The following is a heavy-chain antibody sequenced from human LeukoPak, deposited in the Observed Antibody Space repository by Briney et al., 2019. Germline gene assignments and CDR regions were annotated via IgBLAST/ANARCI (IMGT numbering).Heavy chain of an antibody. CDR1: GGSISSSSYY. D-gene: IGHD3-10*01. CDR3: AANSADYNTLGSSYKV. J-gene: IGHJ4*02. V-gene: IGHV4-39*01. CDR2: IYYSGTT. Sequence: PSETLSLTCTVSGGSISSSSYYWGWIRQPPGKGLEWIGSIYYSGTTYYNPSLKSRVTISVDTSKNQFSLKLNSVTAADTAVFYCAANSADYNTLGSSYKVWGQGTLVTVSS.